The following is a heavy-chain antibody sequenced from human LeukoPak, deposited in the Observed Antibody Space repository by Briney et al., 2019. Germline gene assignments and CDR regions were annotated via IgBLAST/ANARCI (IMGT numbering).Heavy chain of an antibody. Sequence: ESGPTLVNPTQTLTLTCTFSGFSLSTSGVGVGWIRQPPGKALEWLALIYWNDDKRYSPSLKSRLTITKDTSKNQVVLTMTNMDPVDTATYYCAHSVSGEEDIVVVPAAPGAFDIWGQGTMVTVSS. CDR1: GFSLSTSGVG. J-gene: IGHJ3*02. CDR3: AHSVSGEEDIVVVPAAPGAFDI. V-gene: IGHV2-5*01. D-gene: IGHD2-2*01. CDR2: IYWNDDK.